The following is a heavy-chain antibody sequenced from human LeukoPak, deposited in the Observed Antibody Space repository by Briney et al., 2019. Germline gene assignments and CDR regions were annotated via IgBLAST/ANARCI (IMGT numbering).Heavy chain of an antibody. V-gene: IGHV4-59*08. CDR1: GGSISNYY. CDR3: ARHPFATPFDC. Sequence: PSETLSLTCNVSGGSISNYYWSWIRQPPGKGLEWIGYMYHTGHTMYNSSLKSRVTMSLDTSKNHSSLRLSSVTAADTAVYYCARHPFATPFDCWGPGTLVTVSS. D-gene: IGHD2-15*01. J-gene: IGHJ4*02. CDR2: MYHTGHT.